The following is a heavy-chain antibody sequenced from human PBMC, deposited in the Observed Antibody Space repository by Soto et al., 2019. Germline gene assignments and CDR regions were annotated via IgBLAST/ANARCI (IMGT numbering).Heavy chain of an antibody. V-gene: IGHV3-33*01. CDR2: IWYDGSNK. D-gene: IGHD2-15*01. J-gene: IGHJ2*01. CDR1: GFTFSSYG. CDR3: ASRYCSGGSCYSARSRYFDL. Sequence: QVQLVESGGGVVQPGRSLRLSCAASGFTFSSYGMHWVRQAPGKGLEWVAVIWYDGSNKYYADSVKGRFTISRDNSKNTLYLQMNGLGAEDTAVYYCASRYCSGGSCYSARSRYFDLWGRGTLVTVSS.